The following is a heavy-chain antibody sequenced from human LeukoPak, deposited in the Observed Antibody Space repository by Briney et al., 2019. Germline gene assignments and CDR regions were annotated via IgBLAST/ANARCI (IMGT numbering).Heavy chain of an antibody. D-gene: IGHD1-26*01. CDR3: ARDLSGSDFDY. Sequence: PGGSLRLSCAAPGITFSNYNMNWVRQAPGKGLEWISAITSSSSYTFYADSVKGRFTISRDNAQNSLYLQMNSLRAEDTAVYYCARDLSGSDFDYWGQGTLVTVSS. CDR2: ITSSSSYT. V-gene: IGHV3-21*01. CDR1: GITFSNYN. J-gene: IGHJ4*02.